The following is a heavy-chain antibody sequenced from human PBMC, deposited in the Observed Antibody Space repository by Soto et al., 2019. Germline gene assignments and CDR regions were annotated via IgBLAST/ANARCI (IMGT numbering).Heavy chain of an antibody. Sequence: GGSLRLSCAASGFTFSSYAMSWVRQAPGKGLEWVSAISGSGGSTYYADSVRGRFTISRDNSKNTLYLQMNSLRAEDTAVYYCAKCKALVIAVAPVDYWGQGTLVTVSS. CDR1: GFTFSSYA. CDR2: ISGSGGST. J-gene: IGHJ4*02. D-gene: IGHD6-19*01. CDR3: AKCKALVIAVAPVDY. V-gene: IGHV3-23*01.